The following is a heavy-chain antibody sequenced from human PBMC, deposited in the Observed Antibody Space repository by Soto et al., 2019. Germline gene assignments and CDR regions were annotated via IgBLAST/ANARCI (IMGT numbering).Heavy chain of an antibody. D-gene: IGHD2-21*02. J-gene: IGHJ5*02. Sequence: QVQLVESGGGVVQRGESLRLSCAASGFTFSTYSMNWVRQSPGKGLEWVAVISYDGNRIYYADSVKGRFTISRDNAKNTMFLQMSGLRAEDTAIYYCARGLVVTAKGWFDLWGQGTQVTVSS. V-gene: IGHV3-30-3*02. CDR3: ARGLVVTAKGWFDL. CDR2: ISYDGNRI. CDR1: GFTFSTYS.